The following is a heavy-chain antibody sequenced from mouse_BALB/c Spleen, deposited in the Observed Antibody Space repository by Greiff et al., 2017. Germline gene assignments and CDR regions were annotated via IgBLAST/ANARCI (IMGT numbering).Heavy chain of an antibody. Sequence: EVQLVESGGGLVQPGGSLKLSCAASGFTFSSYGMSWVRQTPDKRLELVATINSNGGSTYYPDSVKGRFTISRDNAKNTLYLQMSSLKSEDTAMYYCARDQLLRLWDYWGQGTSVTVSS. CDR3: ARDQLLRLWDY. J-gene: IGHJ4*01. V-gene: IGHV5-6-3*01. D-gene: IGHD1-1*01. CDR2: INSNGGST. CDR1: GFTFSSYG.